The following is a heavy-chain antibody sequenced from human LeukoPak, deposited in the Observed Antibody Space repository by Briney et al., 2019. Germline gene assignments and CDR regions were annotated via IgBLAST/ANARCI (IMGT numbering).Heavy chain of an antibody. CDR3: AKGLATDY. CDR2: ISGSGGST. V-gene: IGHV3-23*01. J-gene: IGHJ4*02. Sequence: GGSLSFSCAASGFTFSGYARSWFRQPPGKGLEWVSAISGSGGSTYYADSVKGRFTISRDNSKNTLYLQMNSLRAEDTAVYYCAKGLATDYWGQGTLVTVSS. CDR1: GFTFSGYA.